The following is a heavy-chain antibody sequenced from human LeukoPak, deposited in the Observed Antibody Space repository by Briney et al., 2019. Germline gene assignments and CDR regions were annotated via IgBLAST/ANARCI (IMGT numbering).Heavy chain of an antibody. J-gene: IGHJ3*02. CDR2: IGSEANSYAT. CDR3: TRRSGSWNDAFDT. V-gene: IGHV3-73*01. D-gene: IGHD6-13*01. Sequence: GGSLRLSCAASGFTFSGSAMHWVRQASGKGLEWVGRIGSEANSYATTYAASVKGRFTISRDASKITAYLQMNSLKTEDTAIYYCTRRSGSWNDAFDTWGQGTMVTVSS. CDR1: GFTFSGSA.